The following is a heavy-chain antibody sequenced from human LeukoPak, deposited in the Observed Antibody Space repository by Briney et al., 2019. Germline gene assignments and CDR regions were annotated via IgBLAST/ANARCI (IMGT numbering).Heavy chain of an antibody. D-gene: IGHD2-21*01. V-gene: IGHV1-46*01. CDR3: ARESRVFHWFDP. CDR1: GYTFTSYY. CDR2: INPSGGST. J-gene: IGHJ5*02. Sequence: ASVKVSCKASGYTFTSYYMHWVRQAPGQGLEWVGIINPSGGSTSYAQKFQGRVTMTRDTSTSTVYMELSSLRSEDTAVYYCARESRVFHWFDPWGQGTLVTVSS.